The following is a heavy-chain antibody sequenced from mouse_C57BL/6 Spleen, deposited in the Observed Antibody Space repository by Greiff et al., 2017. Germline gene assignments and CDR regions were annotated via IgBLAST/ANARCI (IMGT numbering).Heavy chain of an antibody. Sequence: QVQLQQSGPGLVQPSQSLSITCTVSGFSLTSYGVHWVRQSPGKGLEWLGVIWRGGSTDYNAAFMSRLSITKDNSKSQVFFKMNSLQADDTAIYYWSKPPLSMMVTTCWFAYWGQGTLAPVSA. CDR3: SKPPLSMMVTTCWFAY. V-gene: IGHV2-5*01. J-gene: IGHJ3*01. CDR2: IWRGGST. CDR1: GFSLTSYG. D-gene: IGHD2-3*01.